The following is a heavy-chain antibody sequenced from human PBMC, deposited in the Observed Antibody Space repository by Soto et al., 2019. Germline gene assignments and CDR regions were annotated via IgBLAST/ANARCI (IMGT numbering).Heavy chain of an antibody. CDR1: GGSISGGVYY. CDR3: ARERPKWGMPGMDV. CDR2: IYYSGST. Sequence: SETLSRTCTVSGGSISGGVYYWIWIRQHPGKGLEWIGYIYYSGSTYYNPSLKSRVTISVDTSKNQFSLKLSSVTAADTAVYYCARERPKWGMPGMDVWGQGTTVTVSS. D-gene: IGHD2-8*01. V-gene: IGHV4-31*03. J-gene: IGHJ6*02.